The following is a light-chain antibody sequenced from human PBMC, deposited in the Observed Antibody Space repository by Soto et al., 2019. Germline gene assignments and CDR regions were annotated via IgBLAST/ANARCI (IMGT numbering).Light chain of an antibody. V-gene: IGLV1-44*01. J-gene: IGLJ2*01. CDR1: SSNIGSNT. Sequence: QSVLTQPPSASGTPGQRVAISCSGSSSNIGSNTVHWYQQRPGTAPKLLIHSNNERPSGVPDRFSGSKSGTSASLAINGLQSEDEADFYCAAWDDSLDGTVFGGGTKLTVL. CDR2: SNN. CDR3: AAWDDSLDGTV.